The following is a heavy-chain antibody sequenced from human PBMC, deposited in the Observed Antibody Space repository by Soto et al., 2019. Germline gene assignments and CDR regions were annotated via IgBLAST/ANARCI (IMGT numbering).Heavy chain of an antibody. D-gene: IGHD3-22*01. Sequence: HPGGSLRLSCAASGFTVSSNYMSWVRQAPGKGLEWVSVIYSGGSTYYADSVKGRFTISRDNSKNTLYLQMNSLRAEDTAVYYCARERYYYDSSGYYGRHWFDPWGQGTLVTSPQ. V-gene: IGHV3-53*01. CDR2: IYSGGST. J-gene: IGHJ5*02. CDR1: GFTVSSNY. CDR3: ARERYYYDSSGYYGRHWFDP.